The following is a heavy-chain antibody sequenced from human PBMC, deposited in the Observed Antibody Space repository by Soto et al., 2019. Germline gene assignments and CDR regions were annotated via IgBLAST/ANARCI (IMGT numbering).Heavy chain of an antibody. D-gene: IGHD1-26*01. Sequence: ASVKVSCKASGYTFTSYDINWVRQATGQGLEWMGWMNPNSGNTGYAQKFQGRVTMTRNTSISTAYMELSSLRSEDTALYYCAKTRSVSGSYSSDGIDVWGQGTTVTVSS. CDR3: AKTRSVSGSYSSDGIDV. V-gene: IGHV1-8*01. CDR2: MNPNSGNT. J-gene: IGHJ6*02. CDR1: GYTFTSYD.